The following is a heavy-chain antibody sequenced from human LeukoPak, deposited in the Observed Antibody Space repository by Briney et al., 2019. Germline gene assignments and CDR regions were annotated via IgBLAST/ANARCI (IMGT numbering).Heavy chain of an antibody. Sequence: GGSLRLSCAASGFTFSSYAMSWVRQAPGKGLEWVSTISGSGGSTYYADSVKGRFTTSRDNSKNTLYLQMNSLRAEDTAVYYWAKMGGYCSGSSCYSSDYWGQGTLVTVSS. V-gene: IGHV3-23*01. CDR1: GFTFSSYA. CDR2: ISGSGGST. CDR3: AKMGGYCSGSSCYSSDY. D-gene: IGHD2-15*01. J-gene: IGHJ4*02.